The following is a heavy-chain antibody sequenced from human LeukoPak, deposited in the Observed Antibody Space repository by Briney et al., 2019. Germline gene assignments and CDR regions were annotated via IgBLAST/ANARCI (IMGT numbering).Heavy chain of an antibody. J-gene: IGHJ4*02. V-gene: IGHV4-34*01. CDR1: GGSFSGYY. CDR3: AGRPILTGYYKGY. CDR2: INHSGST. D-gene: IGHD3-9*01. Sequence: PSETLSLTCAVYGGSFSGYYWSWIRQPPGKGLEWIGEINHSGSTNYNPSLKSRVTISVDTSKNQFSLKLSSVTAADTAVYYCAGRPILTGYYKGYWGQGTLVTVSS.